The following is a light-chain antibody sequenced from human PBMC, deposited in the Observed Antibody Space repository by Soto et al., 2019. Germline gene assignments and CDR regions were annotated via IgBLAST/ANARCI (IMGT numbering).Light chain of an antibody. CDR1: QNIFTY. CDR3: QHYTLYSAS. Sequence: DIHMTQSPSTLSASVGDRVTISCRASQNIFTYLAWYQQKPGKAPKLLIFDASTLQSGVPPRFSGSGSGTEFTLTISSLQPDDFAIYYCQHYTLYSASFGPGTKVDIK. CDR2: DAS. V-gene: IGKV1-5*01. J-gene: IGKJ3*01.